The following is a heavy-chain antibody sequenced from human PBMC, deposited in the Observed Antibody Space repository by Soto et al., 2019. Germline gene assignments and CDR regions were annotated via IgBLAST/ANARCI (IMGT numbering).Heavy chain of an antibody. CDR1: GGSISSSNW. Sequence: LSLTCAVSGGSISSSNWWSWVRQPPGKGLEWIGEIYHSGSTNYNPSLKSRVTISVDKSKNQFSLKLSSVTAADTAVYYCARDSGYSSGWASRGYFDYWGQGTLVTVSS. D-gene: IGHD6-19*01. J-gene: IGHJ4*02. V-gene: IGHV4-4*02. CDR3: ARDSGYSSGWASRGYFDY. CDR2: IYHSGST.